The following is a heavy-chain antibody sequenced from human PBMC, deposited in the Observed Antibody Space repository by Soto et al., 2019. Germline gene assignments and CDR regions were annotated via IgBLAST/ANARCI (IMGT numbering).Heavy chain of an antibody. CDR1: GFTFSSYG. V-gene: IGHV3-33*01. J-gene: IGHJ6*03. CDR2: IWYDGSNK. CDR3: ARTYYYGSGSYRYYYYMDV. D-gene: IGHD3-10*01. Sequence: GGSLRLSCAASGFTFSSYGMHWVRQAPGKGLEWVAVIWYDGSNKYYADSVKGRFTISRDNSKNTLYLQMNSLRAEDTAVYYCARTYYYGSGSYRYYYYMDVWGKGTTVTVSS.